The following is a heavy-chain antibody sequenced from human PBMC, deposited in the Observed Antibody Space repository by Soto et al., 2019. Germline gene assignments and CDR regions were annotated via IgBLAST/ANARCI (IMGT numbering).Heavy chain of an antibody. CDR3: ARYGTRGDW. CDR1: GFNFRMYE. J-gene: IGHJ5*01. CDR2: ISSSGLTT. D-gene: IGHD3-10*01. Sequence: GGSLRLSCQASGFNFRMYEMHWVRKAPGKGLEWVSYISSSGLTTYYADFAEGRFTISRDNAKDSLYLHLNSLRVGDTAVDYCARYGTRGDWWGLGTQVTVSS. V-gene: IGHV3-48*03.